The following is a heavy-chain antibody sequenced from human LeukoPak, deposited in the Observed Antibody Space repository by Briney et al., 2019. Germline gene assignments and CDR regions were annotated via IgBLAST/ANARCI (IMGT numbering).Heavy chain of an antibody. Sequence: PGRSLRLSCAASGFTFSSYAMHWVRQAPGKGLEWVALISYDGSNKYYADSVKGRFTISRDNSKNTLYLQMNSLRAEDTAVYYCARGAYYYDSSGEGGAFDIWGQGTVVTVSS. J-gene: IGHJ3*02. D-gene: IGHD3-22*01. CDR3: ARGAYYYDSSGEGGAFDI. CDR1: GFTFSSYA. CDR2: ISYDGSNK. V-gene: IGHV3-30-3*01.